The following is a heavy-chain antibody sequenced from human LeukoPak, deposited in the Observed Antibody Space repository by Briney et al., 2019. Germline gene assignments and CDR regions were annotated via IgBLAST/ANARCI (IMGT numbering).Heavy chain of an antibody. D-gene: IGHD2-21*01. CDR2: ISNDGSNK. Sequence: GGSLRLSCAASGFTFSSYAMHWVRQAPGKGLEWVAVISNDGSNKYYADSVKGRFTISRGNSKNTLYLQMNSLRPEDTAVYYCAKVHLYSFTPPFDYWGQGTLVTVSS. CDR1: GFTFSSYA. J-gene: IGHJ4*02. V-gene: IGHV3-30*18. CDR3: AKVHLYSFTPPFDY.